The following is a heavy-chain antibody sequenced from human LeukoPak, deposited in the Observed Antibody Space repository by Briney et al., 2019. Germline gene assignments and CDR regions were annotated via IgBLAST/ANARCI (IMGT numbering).Heavy chain of an antibody. J-gene: IGHJ4*02. CDR1: GYSISSGYF. Sequence: SETLSLTCTVSGYSISSGYFWAWIRPPPGKGLEWIGSIYHSGSTYYNPSLQSRVTMSVDTSKNQFSLKLNSVTAAETAVYYCARGRYSGGNGNYFDHWGQGTLVSVSS. CDR3: ARGRYSGGNGNYFDH. V-gene: IGHV4-38-2*02. D-gene: IGHD1-26*01. CDR2: IYHSGST.